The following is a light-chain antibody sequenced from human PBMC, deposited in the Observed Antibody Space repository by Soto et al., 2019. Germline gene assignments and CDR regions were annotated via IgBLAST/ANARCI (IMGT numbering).Light chain of an antibody. J-gene: IGKJ4*01. CDR2: WAS. Sequence: IVMTQSPDSLPVSLGERAAFNCKSSQIVLFTPTNKSHLAWFQQKPGQPPKLLIYWASTRESGVPDRFSGSGSGTDFTLTVSSLQAEDVAVYYCQQYYSTPLTFGGGTKGDIK. CDR1: QIVLFTPTNKSH. CDR3: QQYYSTPLT. V-gene: IGKV4-1*01.